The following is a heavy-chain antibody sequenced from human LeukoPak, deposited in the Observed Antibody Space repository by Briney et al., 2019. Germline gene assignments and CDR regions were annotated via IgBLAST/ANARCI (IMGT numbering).Heavy chain of an antibody. J-gene: IGHJ1*01. CDR1: GGSISSGDYY. Sequence: SETLSLTCTVSGGSISSGDYYWSWIRQPPGKGLEWIGYIYSSGSTYYNPSLKSRVTISVDTSKNHFSLKLSSVTAADTAVYYCARALGGFQHWGQGTLVTVSS. CDR2: IYSSGST. CDR3: ARALGGFQH. V-gene: IGHV4-30-4*08. D-gene: IGHD3-16*01.